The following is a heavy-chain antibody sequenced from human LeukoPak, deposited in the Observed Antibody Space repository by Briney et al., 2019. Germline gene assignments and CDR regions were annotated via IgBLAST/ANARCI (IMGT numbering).Heavy chain of an antibody. Sequence: PGGSLRLSCAASGFTFSSYSMNWARQAPGKGLEWVSSISSSSSYIHYADSVKGRFTISGDNAKNSLYLQMNSLRAEDTAVYYCARVSHSYYYDSSGYLMDVWGKGTTVTVSS. V-gene: IGHV3-21*01. D-gene: IGHD3-22*01. CDR2: ISSSSSYI. CDR3: ARVSHSYYYDSSGYLMDV. J-gene: IGHJ6*03. CDR1: GFTFSSYS.